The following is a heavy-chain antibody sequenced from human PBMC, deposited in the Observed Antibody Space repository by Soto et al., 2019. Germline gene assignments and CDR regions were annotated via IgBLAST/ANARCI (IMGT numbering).Heavy chain of an antibody. CDR2: FYDSGST. CDR1: GGSVSSGSYY. D-gene: IGHD3-22*01. CDR3: ARGDDSSGYYRRDYYFDY. Sequence: QVQLQESGPGLVKPSETLSLTCTVSGGSVSSGSYYWSWIRQPPGKGLVWIGYFYDSGSTNYNPSLKSRVTISVDTSKNQFSLKLSSVTAADTAVYYCARGDDSSGYYRRDYYFDYWGQGTLVTVSS. V-gene: IGHV4-61*01. J-gene: IGHJ4*02.